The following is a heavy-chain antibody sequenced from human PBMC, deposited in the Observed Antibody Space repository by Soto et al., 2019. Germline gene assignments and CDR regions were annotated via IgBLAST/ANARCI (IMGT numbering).Heavy chain of an antibody. CDR3: ARTPDI. J-gene: IGHJ3*02. V-gene: IGHV4-59*12. CDR2: IYYDGST. CDR1: GGSISNYY. Sequence: SETLSLTCTLSGGSISNYYWTWIRQPPGKRLEWIGYIYYDGSTNYNPSLKSRVTISVDRSKNQFSLKLSSVTAADTAVYYCARTPDIWGQGTMVTVSS.